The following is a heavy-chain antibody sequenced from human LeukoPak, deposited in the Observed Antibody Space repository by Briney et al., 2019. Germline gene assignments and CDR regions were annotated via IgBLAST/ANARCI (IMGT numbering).Heavy chain of an antibody. Sequence: GGSLRLSCAASGFTFTNAWMNWVRQAPGKGLEWVGRIKSKTDGGTTDYAAPVKGRLTISRDDSKNTLYLQMNSLKTEDTAVYYCTTTPTKYYDFWSAYNDYWGQGTLVTVSS. V-gene: IGHV3-15*07. D-gene: IGHD3-3*01. J-gene: IGHJ4*02. CDR3: TTTPTKYYDFWSAYNDY. CDR2: IKSKTDGGTT. CDR1: GFTFTNAW.